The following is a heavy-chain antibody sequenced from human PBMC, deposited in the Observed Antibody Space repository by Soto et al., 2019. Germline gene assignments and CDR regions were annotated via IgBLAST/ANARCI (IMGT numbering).Heavy chain of an antibody. D-gene: IGHD3-3*01. V-gene: IGHV2-5*01. CDR2: IYWNDDK. Sequence: SGPTLVNPTQTLTLTCTFSGFSLSTRGVHVGWIRQPPGKALEWLALIYWNDDKRYRPSLKSSLTISKDTSKNQVVLTMTNVDPVDTATYYCAQRVDFSSAYNYWGQGTLVTVSS. CDR3: AQRVDFSSAYNY. J-gene: IGHJ4*02. CDR1: GFSLSTRGVH.